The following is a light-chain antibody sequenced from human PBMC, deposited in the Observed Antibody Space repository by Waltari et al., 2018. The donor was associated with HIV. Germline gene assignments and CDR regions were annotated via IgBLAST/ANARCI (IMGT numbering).Light chain of an antibody. Sequence: NFMLTQPHSVSESPGKTVTISCTGSGGSIASNYVQWYQQRPGSAPTTVIYEHNQRPSGVPVRFSGSIDSSSISASLTISGLKTEDEADYYCQSYDSITWVFGGGTKLTVL. CDR2: EHN. J-gene: IGLJ3*02. CDR1: GGSIASNY. CDR3: QSYDSITWV. V-gene: IGLV6-57*02.